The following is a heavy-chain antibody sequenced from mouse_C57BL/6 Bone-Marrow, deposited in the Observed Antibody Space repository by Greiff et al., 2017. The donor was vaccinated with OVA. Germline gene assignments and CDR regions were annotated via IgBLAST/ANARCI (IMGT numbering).Heavy chain of an antibody. CDR2: IFPGSGST. CDR3: AREYEGLYYDYAWFAY. V-gene: IGHV1-75*01. CDR1: GYTFTDYY. D-gene: IGHD2-4*01. J-gene: IGHJ3*01. Sequence: QVQLQQSGPELVKPGASVKISCKASGYTFTDYYINWVKQRPGQGLEWIGWIFPGSGSTYYNEKFKGKATLTVDTSSSTAYMQLSSLTSEDSAVYYCAREYEGLYYDYAWFAYWGQGTLVTVSA.